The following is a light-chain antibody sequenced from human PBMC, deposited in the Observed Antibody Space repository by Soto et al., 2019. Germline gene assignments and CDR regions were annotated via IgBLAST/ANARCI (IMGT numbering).Light chain of an antibody. V-gene: IGKV4-1*01. J-gene: IGKJ1*01. CDR3: QQYYNTQT. CDR1: QRILLTANHKNC. Sequence: DIVMTQSPDSLPVSLGERATINCKSSQRILLTANHKNCLAWFQQKPGHPPKLLIYWASIRESGVPDRFSGGRSATDFTLTINNVQAEDVAVYYCQQYYNTQTFGQGTKVEIK. CDR2: WAS.